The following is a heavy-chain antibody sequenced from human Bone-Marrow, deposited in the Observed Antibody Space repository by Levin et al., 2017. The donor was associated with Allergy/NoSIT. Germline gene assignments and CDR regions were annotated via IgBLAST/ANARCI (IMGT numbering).Heavy chain of an antibody. CDR3: ARDPAVTRDGYFDL. CDR2: INPNNGAT. Sequence: GASVKVSCKASGFAFTDYYMHWVRQAPGQGLEWLGWINPNNGATKYALKFQDRVTMTRDTSISTAYMEFRRLRSDDTAVFYCARDPAVTRDGYFDLWGRGILVSVSS. CDR1: GFAFTDYY. J-gene: IGHJ2*01. V-gene: IGHV1-2*02. D-gene: IGHD4-17*01.